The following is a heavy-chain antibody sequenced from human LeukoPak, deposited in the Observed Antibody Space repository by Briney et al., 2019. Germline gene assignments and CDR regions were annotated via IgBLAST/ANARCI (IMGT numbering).Heavy chain of an antibody. D-gene: IGHD6-19*01. CDR1: GYTLTELS. Sequence: ASVKVSCKVSGYTLTELSMHWVRQAPGKGLEWMGGFDPEDGETIYAQKFQGRATMTEDTSTDTAYMELSSLRSEDTAVYYCATEGSGSYYYYMDVWGKGTTVTVSS. CDR3: ATEGSGSYYYYMDV. J-gene: IGHJ6*03. V-gene: IGHV1-24*01. CDR2: FDPEDGET.